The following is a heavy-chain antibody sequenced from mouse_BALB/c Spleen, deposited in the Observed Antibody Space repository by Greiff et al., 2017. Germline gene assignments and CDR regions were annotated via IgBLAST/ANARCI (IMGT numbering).Heavy chain of an antibody. V-gene: IGHV5-6-5*01. CDR1: GFTFSSYA. D-gene: IGHD1-1*01. Sequence: EVNVVESGGGLVKPGGSLKLSCAASGFTFSSYAMSWVRQTPEKRLEWVASISSGGSTYYPDSVKGRFTISRDNARNILYLQMSSLRSEDTAMYYCARGEDYGSSYGAMDYWGQGTSVTVSS. CDR3: ARGEDYGSSYGAMDY. J-gene: IGHJ4*01. CDR2: ISSGGST.